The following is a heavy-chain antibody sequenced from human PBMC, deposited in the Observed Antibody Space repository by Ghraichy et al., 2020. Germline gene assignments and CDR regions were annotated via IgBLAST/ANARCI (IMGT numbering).Heavy chain of an antibody. CDR1: GYSISSGYY. CDR3: ARVSGRYFDY. J-gene: IGHJ4*02. Sequence: SETLSLTCTVSGYSISSGYYWGWIRQPPGKGLEWIGSIYHSGSTYYNPSLKSRVTISVDTSKNQFSLKLSSVTAADTAVYYCARVSGRYFDYWGQGTLVTVSS. D-gene: IGHD5-12*01. CDR2: IYHSGST. V-gene: IGHV4-38-2*02.